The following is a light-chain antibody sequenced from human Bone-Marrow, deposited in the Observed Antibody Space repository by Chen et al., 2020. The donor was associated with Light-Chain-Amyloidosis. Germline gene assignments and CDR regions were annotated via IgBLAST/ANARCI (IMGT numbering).Light chain of an antibody. CDR3: CPYEGSVV. Sequence: QSALTQPASVSGSPGQSITISCSGTSSDVGTYNLVSWFQQHPGKAPKLMIYDGSKRPSGVSNRFSGSKSGNTDSLTISGLQAEDEAEYYCCPYEGSVVFGGGTKLTVL. V-gene: IGLV2-23*01. CDR1: SSDVGTYNL. CDR2: DGS. J-gene: IGLJ2*01.